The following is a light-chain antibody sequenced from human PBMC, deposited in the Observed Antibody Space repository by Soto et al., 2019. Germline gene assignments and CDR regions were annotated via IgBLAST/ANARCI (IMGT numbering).Light chain of an antibody. Sequence: QSVLTQPASVSGSPGQSITISCTGISSDVGGNNYVSWYQHHPGKAPIVLIYDVSNRPSGVSDRFSGSKSGNTASLTISGLQAEDEADYYCSSYTNNIYWVLGGGTKLTVL. CDR1: SSDVGGNNY. CDR2: DVS. CDR3: SSYTNNIYWV. V-gene: IGLV2-14*01. J-gene: IGLJ3*02.